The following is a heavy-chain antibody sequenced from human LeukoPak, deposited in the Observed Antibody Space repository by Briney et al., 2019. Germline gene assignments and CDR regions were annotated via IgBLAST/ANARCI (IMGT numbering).Heavy chain of an antibody. CDR1: GYTFADYY. Sequence: EASVKVSCKASGYTFADYYLHWVRQAPGQGLEWMGWINPNSGGTNYAQKFQGRVTMTRDTSVSTAYMELSRLRSDDTAVYYCARDVGRGEQDDYWGQGTLVTVSS. CDR2: INPNSGGT. D-gene: IGHD3-10*01. V-gene: IGHV1-2*02. J-gene: IGHJ4*02. CDR3: ARDVGRGEQDDY.